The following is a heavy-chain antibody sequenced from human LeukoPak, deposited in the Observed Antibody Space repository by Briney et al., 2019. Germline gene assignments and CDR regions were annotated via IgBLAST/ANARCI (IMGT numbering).Heavy chain of an antibody. V-gene: IGHV4-59*08. CDR3: ARHLTGWRSFDI. Sequence: SETLSLTCTVSGGSITTYYWSWIRQPPGKGLEWIGYMYYSGDTNNNTSLNSRVTISLDTSKNHFSLKLRSVTAADTAVYYCARHLTGWRSFDIWGQGTMVTVSS. J-gene: IGHJ3*02. CDR2: MYYSGDT. CDR1: GGSITTYY. D-gene: IGHD1-14*01.